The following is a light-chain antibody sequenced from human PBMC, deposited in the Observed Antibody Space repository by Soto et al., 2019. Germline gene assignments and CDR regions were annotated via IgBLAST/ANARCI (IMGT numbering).Light chain of an antibody. V-gene: IGLV2-14*01. CDR1: SSDFGGYNY. CDR2: EVS. CDR3: SSYTSSSTLYV. J-gene: IGLJ1*01. Sequence: QSALTQPASVSGSPGQSITISCTGTSSDFGGYNYVSWYQQHPGKAPKLMIFEVSSRPSGVSYRFSGSKSGNTASLTISGLQAEDEADYYCSSYTSSSTLYVFGSGTKVTVL.